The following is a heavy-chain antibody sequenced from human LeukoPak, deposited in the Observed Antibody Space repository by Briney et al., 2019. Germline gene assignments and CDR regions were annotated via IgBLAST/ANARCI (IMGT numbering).Heavy chain of an antibody. CDR1: SGSIGSYY. V-gene: IGHV4-59*12. CDR2: IYYTGST. Sequence: SETLSLTCTVSSGSIGSYYWSWIRQPPGKGLEWIGYIYYTGSTDYNPSLKSRVTILVDRSKNQFSLKLSSLTAADTAVYYCARVSGITMIVVVQSDGFDIWGQGTMVSVSS. J-gene: IGHJ3*02. CDR3: ARVSGITMIVVVQSDGFDI. D-gene: IGHD3-22*01.